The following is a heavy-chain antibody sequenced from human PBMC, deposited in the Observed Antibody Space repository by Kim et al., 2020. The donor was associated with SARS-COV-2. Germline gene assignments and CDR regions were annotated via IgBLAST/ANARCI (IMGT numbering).Heavy chain of an antibody. D-gene: IGHD6-25*01. CDR2: INEHGTEM. V-gene: IGHV3-7*03. CDR1: GLTFSYYW. CDR3: VRVRAAAGS. J-gene: IGHJ1*01. Sequence: GGSLRLSCAVSGLTFSYYWMGWVRQTPGKGLEWVANINEHGTEMNYVDSVKGRFTISRDNAKNSLFLQMNSLRAEDTAVYLCVRVRAAAGSWGQGTLVT.